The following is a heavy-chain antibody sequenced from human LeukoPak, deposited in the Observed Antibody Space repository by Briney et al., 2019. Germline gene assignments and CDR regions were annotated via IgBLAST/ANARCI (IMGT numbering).Heavy chain of an antibody. J-gene: IGHJ4*02. V-gene: IGHV3-66*01. CDR2: FYSGGST. CDR1: GFTVSSNY. CDR3: ARVSPFDY. Sequence: PGGSLRLSCVASGFTVSSNYMSWVRQAPGKGLEWLSVFYSGGSTYYAASVNGRFTMSRDNSKNTLYLQMNGLRVEDTAVYYCARVSPFDYWGKGTQVTVSS.